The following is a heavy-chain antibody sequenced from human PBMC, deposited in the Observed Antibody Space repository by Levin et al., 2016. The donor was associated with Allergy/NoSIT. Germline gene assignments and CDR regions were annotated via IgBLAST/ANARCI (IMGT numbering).Heavy chain of an antibody. V-gene: IGHV3-23*01. CDR1: GFTFSSYS. CDR2: TSNSVGST. J-gene: IGHJ3*01. CDR3: SRGGDYSLGSYRDTFDV. D-gene: IGHD3-10*01. Sequence: GESLKISCAASGFTFSSYSMSWVRQAPGKGLEWISFTSNSVGSTHYADSAQGRFTISRDNSKNTAYLQMNSLKTEDTAVYYCSRGGDYSLGSYRDTFDVWGHGTMVTVSS.